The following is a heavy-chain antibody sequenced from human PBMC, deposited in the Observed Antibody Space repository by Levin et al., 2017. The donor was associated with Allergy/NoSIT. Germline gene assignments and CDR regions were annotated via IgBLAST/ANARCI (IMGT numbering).Heavy chain of an antibody. J-gene: IGHJ4*02. CDR1: GYRFSDYW. D-gene: IGHD6-13*01. V-gene: IGHV5-51*01. CDR3: ARSSFLLDLGFDH. CDR2: IYPGNSDT. Sequence: GESLKISCEGSGYRFSDYWIAWVRQMPGKGLEWMGIIYPGNSDTRYGPSFEGHVTLSVDMSLNTAYLQWDSLGASDTAMYFCARSSFLLDLGFDHWGQGSLVTVSS.